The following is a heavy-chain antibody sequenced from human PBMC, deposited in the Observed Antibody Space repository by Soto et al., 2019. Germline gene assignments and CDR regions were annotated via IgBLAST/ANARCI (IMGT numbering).Heavy chain of an antibody. CDR3: ARDAGVDPDW. CDR2: MSYDGSNK. V-gene: IGHV3-30-3*01. J-gene: IGHJ4*02. Sequence: QVQLVESGGGVVQPGRSLRLSCAASGFTFSSYAMHWVRRAPGKGLEWMAVMSYDGSNKYYADSVKGRFTISRDNSKKTLYLQMNSLRAEDTAVYYCARDAGVDPDWWGQGTLVTVSS. CDR1: GFTFSSYA. D-gene: IGHD3-3*01.